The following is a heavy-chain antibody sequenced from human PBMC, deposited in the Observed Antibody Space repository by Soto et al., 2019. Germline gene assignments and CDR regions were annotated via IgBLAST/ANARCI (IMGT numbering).Heavy chain of an antibody. CDR2: IRSKAYGGTT. CDR1: GFTFGDYP. D-gene: IGHD4-17*01. V-gene: IGHV3-49*03. CDR3: TRGSYGDYLYPTDY. Sequence: EVQLVESGGGLVQPGLSLRLSCTASGFTFGDYPMSWFRQAPGKGLEWVGSIRSKAYGGTTEYAASVKGRFTISRDDSKSIAYLQMNSLKTEDTAVYYCTRGSYGDYLYPTDYWGQGTLVTVSS. J-gene: IGHJ4*02.